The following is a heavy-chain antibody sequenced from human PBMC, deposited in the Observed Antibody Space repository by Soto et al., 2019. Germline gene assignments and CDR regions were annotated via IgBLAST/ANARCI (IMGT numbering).Heavy chain of an antibody. CDR3: AGDGFGLDTPLYYYYGMDV. Sequence: PSETLSLTCTVSVGSVSSGSYYWSWIRQPPGKGLEWIGYIYYSGSTNYNPSLKSRVTISVDTSKNQFSLKLSSVAAADTAVYYCAGDGFGLDTPLYYYYGMDVWGQGSTVTVSS. V-gene: IGHV4-61*01. J-gene: IGHJ6*02. D-gene: IGHD5-18*01. CDR2: IYYSGST. CDR1: VGSVSSGSYY.